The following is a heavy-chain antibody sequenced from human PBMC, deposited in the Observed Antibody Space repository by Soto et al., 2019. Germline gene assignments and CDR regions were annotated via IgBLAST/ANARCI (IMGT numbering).Heavy chain of an antibody. J-gene: IGHJ6*02. CDR3: ASSMVFFGYDSSGYYAESWYGMYV. V-gene: IGHV1-2*04. CDR1: GYTFTGYC. CDR2: INPNSGGT. Sequence: GASVKACCKASGYTFTGYCMHWVRQAPGQGLEWMGWINPNSGGTNYAQKFQGWVTMTRDTSISTAYMELSRLRSDDTAVYYCASSMVFFGYDSSGYYAESWYGMYVWGQGTTVTVSS. D-gene: IGHD3-22*01.